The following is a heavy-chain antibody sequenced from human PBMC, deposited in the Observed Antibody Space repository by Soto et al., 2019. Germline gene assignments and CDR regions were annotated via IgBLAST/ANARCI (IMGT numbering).Heavy chain of an antibody. D-gene: IGHD5-12*01. CDR3: ASIKWLRSVLPVDY. J-gene: IGHJ4*02. CDR2: INDSGST. V-gene: IGHV4-34*01. CDR1: GGSFSSYY. Sequence: QVQLQQWGAGLLKPSETLSLTCTIYGGSFSSYYWSWIRQPPGKGLEWIGEINDSGSTNYNPSLKSRVTITVHTYKNQFSLRLSSVTAADTAVYYCASIKWLRSVLPVDYWGQGTLVTVSS.